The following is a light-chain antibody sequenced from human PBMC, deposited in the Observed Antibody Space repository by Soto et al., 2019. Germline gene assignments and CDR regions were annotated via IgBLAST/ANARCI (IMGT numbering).Light chain of an antibody. CDR1: RGLXNNY. CDR3: QQQGSSPIT. Sequence: IEITQSPGALSFLLGESATLPCRASRGLXNNYLAGDQQKPGQTPRLPXDGASSRATGVPDRFSGSGSGTAFTLTISRLEPEDVAVDYCQQQGSSPITFGQGTRPEI. J-gene: IGKJ5*01. V-gene: IGKV3-20*01. CDR2: GAS.